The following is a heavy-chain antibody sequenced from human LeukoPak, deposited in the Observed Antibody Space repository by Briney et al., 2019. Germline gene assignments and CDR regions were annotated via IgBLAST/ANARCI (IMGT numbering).Heavy chain of an antibody. CDR2: ISGSVGGGSA. D-gene: IGHD3-10*01. Sequence: PGGSLRLSCAASGFTFSSYAMSWVRQAPGKGLEWVSYISGSVGGGSAYYPDSVKGRFTISRDNSKNTLYLQLNSLRAEDTAVYYCAKGGSLLWFGELFNWGQGTLVTVSS. V-gene: IGHV3-23*01. CDR1: GFTFSSYA. J-gene: IGHJ4*02. CDR3: AKGGSLLWFGELFN.